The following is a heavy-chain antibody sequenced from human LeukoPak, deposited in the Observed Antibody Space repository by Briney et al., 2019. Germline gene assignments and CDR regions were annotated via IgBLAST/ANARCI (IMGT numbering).Heavy chain of an antibody. CDR2: ISGSGGST. J-gene: IGHJ4*02. CDR1: GFTLSSYA. D-gene: IGHD3-10*01. Sequence: PGGSLRLSCAASGFTLSSYAMSWVRQAPGKGLEWVSAISGSGGSTYYADSVKGRFTISRDNSKNTLYLQMNSLRAEDTAVYYCAKRKVRGVIFDYWGQGTLVTVSS. CDR3: AKRKVRGVIFDY. V-gene: IGHV3-23*01.